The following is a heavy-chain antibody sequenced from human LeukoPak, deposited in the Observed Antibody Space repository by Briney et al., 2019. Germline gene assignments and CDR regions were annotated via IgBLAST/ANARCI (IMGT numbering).Heavy chain of an antibody. Sequence: SETLSLTCTVSGGSISSYYWSWIRQPPGKGLEWIGYIYYSGSTNYNPSLKSRVTISVDTSKNQFSLKLSSVTAADTAVYYCARVDPYDYVWGSYEEAFDIWGRGTMVTVSS. CDR2: IYYSGST. CDR1: GGSISSYY. CDR3: ARVDPYDYVWGSYEEAFDI. D-gene: IGHD3-16*01. J-gene: IGHJ3*02. V-gene: IGHV4-59*01.